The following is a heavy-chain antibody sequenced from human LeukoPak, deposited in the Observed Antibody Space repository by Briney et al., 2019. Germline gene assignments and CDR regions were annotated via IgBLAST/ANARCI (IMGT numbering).Heavy chain of an antibody. CDR1: GFTFDDYA. Sequence: GRSLRLSCAASGFTFDDYAMHWVRQAPGKGLEWVSGISWNSGSIGYADSVKGRFTISRDNAKNSLYLQMNSLRAEDMALYYCAKDSESSPAGAFDYWGQGTLVTVSS. J-gene: IGHJ4*02. D-gene: IGHD6-13*01. CDR2: ISWNSGSI. V-gene: IGHV3-9*03. CDR3: AKDSESSPAGAFDY.